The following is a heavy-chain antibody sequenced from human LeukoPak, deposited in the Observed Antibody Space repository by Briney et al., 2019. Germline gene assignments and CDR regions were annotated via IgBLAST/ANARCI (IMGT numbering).Heavy chain of an antibody. CDR3: AELGITMIGGV. Sequence: PGGPLRLFCAASGFTYRSHELNLTRQATEKALDRVSYFSSMCSTIYYADSVKGRLTISRENAKNSLYLQMNSLRAEDTAVYYCAELGITMIGGVWGKGTTVTISS. V-gene: IGHV3-48*03. CDR2: FSSMCSTI. CDR1: GFTYRSHE. J-gene: IGHJ6*04. D-gene: IGHD3-10*02.